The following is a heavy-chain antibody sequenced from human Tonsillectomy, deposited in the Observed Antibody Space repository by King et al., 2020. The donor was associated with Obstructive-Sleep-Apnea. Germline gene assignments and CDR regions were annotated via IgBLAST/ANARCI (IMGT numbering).Heavy chain of an antibody. Sequence: VQLVESGGGLVQPGGSLRLSCAASGFTVSSNYMSWVRQAPGKGLEWVSVIYSGGSTYYADSVKGRFSISRHNSKNTLYLQMTSLVAEDTAVYYCARGYIAVAGTPPKLYYYYYYGMDVWGQGTTVTVSS. CDR2: IYSGGST. V-gene: IGHV3-53*04. CDR3: ARGYIAVAGTPPKLYYYYYYGMDV. CDR1: GFTVSSNY. J-gene: IGHJ6*02. D-gene: IGHD6-19*01.